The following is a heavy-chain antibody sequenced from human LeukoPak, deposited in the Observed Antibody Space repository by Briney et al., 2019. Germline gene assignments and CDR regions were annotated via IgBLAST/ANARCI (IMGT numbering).Heavy chain of an antibody. J-gene: IGHJ6*02. CDR3: AKDEAETLVGYYYGMDV. D-gene: IGHD1-26*01. CDR1: GFTFSSYA. V-gene: IGHV3-23*01. CDR2: ISGSGGST. Sequence: GGPLRFSCAAPGFTFSSYAMSWVRQARGKGLEWVSAISGSGGSTYYADSVKGRFTISRDNSKNTLYLQMNSLRAEDAAVYYCAKDEAETLVGYYYGMDVWGQGTTVTVSS.